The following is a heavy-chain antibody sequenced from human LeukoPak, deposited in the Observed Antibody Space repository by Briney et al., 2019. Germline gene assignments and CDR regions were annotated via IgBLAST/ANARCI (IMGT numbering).Heavy chain of an antibody. D-gene: IGHD6-19*01. CDR3: AIVNQWLAYYFDY. V-gene: IGHV1-69*05. CDR1: GGTFSSYA. Sequence: SVKVSCKASGGTFSSYAISCVRQAPGQGLEWMGRIIPIFGTANYAQKFQGRVTITTDESTSTAYMELSSLRSEDTAVYYCAIVNQWLAYYFDYWGQGTLVTVSS. CDR2: IIPIFGTA. J-gene: IGHJ4*02.